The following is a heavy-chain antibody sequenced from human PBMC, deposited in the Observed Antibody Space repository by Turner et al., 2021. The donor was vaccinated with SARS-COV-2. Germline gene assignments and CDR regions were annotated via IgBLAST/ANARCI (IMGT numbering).Heavy chain of an antibody. CDR3: ARGATLQYYFDY. V-gene: IGHV4-34*01. J-gene: IGHJ4*02. CDR2: INHSGSN. D-gene: IGHD4-4*01. CDR1: GGSFSGYY. Sequence: VQLQQWGAGLLKPSETLSLTCAVYGGSFSGYYWTWSRQPPGKGLEWIGEINHSGSNNYNPALKSRVTISVDTSKNQFSLKLSSVAAEDTAVYYCARGATLQYYFDYWGQGTLVTVSS.